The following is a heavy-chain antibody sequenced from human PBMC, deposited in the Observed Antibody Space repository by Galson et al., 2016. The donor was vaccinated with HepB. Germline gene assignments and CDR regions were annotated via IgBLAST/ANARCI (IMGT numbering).Heavy chain of an antibody. Sequence: SLRLSCAASGFTFSDYYMSWIRQAPGKGPEWLSDIGKSGTATYYLDSVKGRFTMSRDNAKNSLYLQINSLRAEDTAVYYCARASWYTFDTWGQGTMVTVSS. V-gene: IGHV3-11*01. CDR3: ARASWYTFDT. CDR1: GFTFSDYY. CDR2: IGKSGTAT. J-gene: IGHJ3*02. D-gene: IGHD1-1*01.